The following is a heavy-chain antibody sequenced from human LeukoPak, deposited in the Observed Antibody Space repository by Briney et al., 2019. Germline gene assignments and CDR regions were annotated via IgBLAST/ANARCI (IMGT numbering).Heavy chain of an antibody. Sequence: PGGSLRLSCAASGFTFSSYAMSWVRQAPGKGLEWVAFIRYDGSNKYYADSVKGRFTISRDNYKNTLYLQMNSLRSDDTAVYYCARETGYAYGRAPLDYWGQGTLVTVSS. CDR3: ARETGYAYGRAPLDY. CDR1: GFTFSSYA. D-gene: IGHD5-18*01. V-gene: IGHV3-30*02. J-gene: IGHJ4*02. CDR2: IRYDGSNK.